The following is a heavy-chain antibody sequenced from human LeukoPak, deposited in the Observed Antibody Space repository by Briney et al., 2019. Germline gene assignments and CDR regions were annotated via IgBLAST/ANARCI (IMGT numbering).Heavy chain of an antibody. D-gene: IGHD5-12*01. J-gene: IGHJ4*02. CDR3: ARVHSGYDFGNRKYYYFDY. CDR1: GGSISNYY. CDR2: IYYRGST. V-gene: IGHV4-59*08. Sequence: SQTLSLTCTVSGGSISNYYWSWIRQPPGKGLEWIGYIYYRGSTNYNPSLKSRVTISVDTSKNQFSLKLSSVTAADTAVYYCARVHSGYDFGNRKYYYFDYWGQGTLVTVSS.